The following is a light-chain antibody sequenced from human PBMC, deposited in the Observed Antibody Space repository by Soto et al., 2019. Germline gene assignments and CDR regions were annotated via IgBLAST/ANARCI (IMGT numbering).Light chain of an antibody. V-gene: IGKV3-15*01. CDR3: QQYNNWPPWIT. J-gene: IGKJ5*01. Sequence: EIVMTQSPATLSVSPGDRATLSCRASQSVGSKLAWFQQKPGQAPRLLIYDVSTRATGVPVRFGGSGSGTEFTLTIISLQSEDFAVYYCQQYNNWPPWITFGQGTRLEIK. CDR2: DVS. CDR1: QSVGSK.